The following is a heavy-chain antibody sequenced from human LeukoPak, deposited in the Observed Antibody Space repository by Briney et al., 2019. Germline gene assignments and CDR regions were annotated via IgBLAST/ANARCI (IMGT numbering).Heavy chain of an antibody. CDR1: GFTFSSYG. CDR3: ARDGGDYYRSALL. V-gene: IGHV3-33*01. Sequence: PGRSLRLSCAASGFTFSSYGMHWVRQAPGKGLEWVAVIWYDGSNKYYADSVKGRFTISRDNAKKSLYLQMNSLRDEDTAVYYCARDGGDYYRSALLWGQGTLVTVSS. D-gene: IGHD3-10*01. J-gene: IGHJ4*02. CDR2: IWYDGSNK.